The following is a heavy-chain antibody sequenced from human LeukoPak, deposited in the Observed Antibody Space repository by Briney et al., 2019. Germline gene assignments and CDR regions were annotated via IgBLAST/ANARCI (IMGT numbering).Heavy chain of an antibody. CDR2: ISGSGGST. CDR3: AKDSNYYGSGSYVSGFGSWFDP. J-gene: IGHJ5*02. CDR1: GFTFSSYA. V-gene: IGHV3-23*01. D-gene: IGHD3-10*01. Sequence: GGSLRLSCAASGFTFSSYAMSWVRQAPGKGLEWVSAISGSGGSTYYADSVKGRFTISRDNSKNTLYLQMNSLRAEDTAVYYCAKDSNYYGSGSYVSGFGSWFDPWGQGTLVTVSS.